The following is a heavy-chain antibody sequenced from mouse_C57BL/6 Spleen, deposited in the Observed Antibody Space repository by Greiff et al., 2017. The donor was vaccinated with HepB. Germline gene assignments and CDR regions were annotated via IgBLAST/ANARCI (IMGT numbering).Heavy chain of an antibody. CDR2: IYPGSGST. CDR1: GYTFTSYW. V-gene: IGHV1-55*01. J-gene: IGHJ2*01. D-gene: IGHD3-1*01. Sequence: VKLQESGAELVKPGASVKMSCKASGYTFTSYWITWVKQRPGQGLEWIGDIYPGSGSTNYNEKFKSKATLTVDTSSSTAYMQLSSLTSEDSAVYYCARVGRDYWGQGTTLTVSS. CDR3: ARVGRDY.